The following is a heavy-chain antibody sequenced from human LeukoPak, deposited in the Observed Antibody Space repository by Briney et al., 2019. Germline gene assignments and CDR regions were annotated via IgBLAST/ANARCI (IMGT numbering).Heavy chain of an antibody. D-gene: IGHD3-9*01. Sequence: SETLSLTCTVSGGSISSGGYYWSWIRQHPGKGLEWLGYIYYSGSTYYNPSLKSRVTISVDTSKNQFSLKLSSVTAADTAVYYRARTRYFDWLSPRTHFDYWGQGTLVTVSS. CDR1: GGSISSGGYY. CDR3: ARTRYFDWLSPRTHFDY. J-gene: IGHJ4*02. CDR2: IYYSGST. V-gene: IGHV4-31*03.